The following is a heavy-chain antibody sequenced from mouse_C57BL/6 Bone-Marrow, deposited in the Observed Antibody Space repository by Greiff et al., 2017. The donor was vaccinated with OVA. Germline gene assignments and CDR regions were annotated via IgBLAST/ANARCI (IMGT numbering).Heavy chain of an antibody. V-gene: IGHV1-50*01. J-gene: IGHJ4*01. CDR2: IDPSDSYT. Sequence: VQLQQPGAELVKPGASVKLSCKASGYTFTSYWMQWVKQRPGQGLEWIGEIDPSDSYTNYNQKFKGKATLTVDTYSSTAYMQLSSLTSEDSAVYYCARSPYDYDGDYYAMDYWGQGTSVTVSS. CDR1: GYTFTSYW. CDR3: ARSPYDYDGDYYAMDY. D-gene: IGHD2-4*01.